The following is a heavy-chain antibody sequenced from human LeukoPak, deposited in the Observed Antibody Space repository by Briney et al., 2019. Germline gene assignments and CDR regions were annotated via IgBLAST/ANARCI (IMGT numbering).Heavy chain of an antibody. CDR1: GFSFSSYS. D-gene: IGHD2-21*02. V-gene: IGHV3-48*01. CDR3: ARADCGGDCYFVDDY. CDR2: ISSSSSTI. J-gene: IGHJ4*02. Sequence: GGSLRLSCAASGFSFSSYSMNWVRQAPGKGLEWVSYISSSSSTIYYADSVKGRFTISRDNAKNSLYLQMNSLRAEDTAVYYCARADCGGDCYFVDDYWGQGTLVTVSS.